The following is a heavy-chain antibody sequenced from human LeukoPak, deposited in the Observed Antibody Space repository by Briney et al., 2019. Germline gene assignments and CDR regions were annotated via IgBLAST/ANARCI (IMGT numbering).Heavy chain of an antibody. CDR3: AKDEVTSRVGPES. J-gene: IGHJ4*02. D-gene: IGHD2-21*02. CDR1: GFTVSSKF. CDR2: IYSGGIT. V-gene: IGHV3-53*01. Sequence: GGSLSLSCAASGFTVSSKFMHWVRQAPGKGLEWVSVIYSGGITHYADSVAGRFSISRDNSKNTLYLHMNSLRADDTAVYYCAKDEVTSRVGPESRGQGTLVTVSS.